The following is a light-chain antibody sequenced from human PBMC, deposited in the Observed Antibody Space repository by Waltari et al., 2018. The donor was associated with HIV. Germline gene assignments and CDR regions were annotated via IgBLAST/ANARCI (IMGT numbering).Light chain of an antibody. CDR2: EVT. V-gene: IGLV2-8*01. CDR3: SSYAGSKVL. CDR1: SSDVGAYIY. Sequence: QSALTQPPSASGSPGQSVTISCTGTSSDVGAYIYVSWYQQYPGKAPKRMIYEVTKRPSGVPDRFSGSKSGNTASLTVSGLQAEDEADYFCSSYAGSKVLFGGGTELTVL. J-gene: IGLJ2*01.